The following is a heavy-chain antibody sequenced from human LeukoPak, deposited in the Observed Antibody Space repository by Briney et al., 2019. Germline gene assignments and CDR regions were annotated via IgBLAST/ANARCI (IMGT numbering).Heavy chain of an antibody. CDR2: INSYGSSS. CDR3: ARVWSWSYEY. D-gene: IGHD2-8*02. V-gene: IGHV3-74*01. Sequence: GGSLRLSCAASVFTFCSYWMHWLRLAPGKGLVWVSRINSYGSSSSYADSVKGRFTIYRDNAKNALYLQMNSLRAEDTAVYYCARVWSWSYEYWGQGTLVTVSS. CDR1: VFTFCSYW. J-gene: IGHJ4*02.